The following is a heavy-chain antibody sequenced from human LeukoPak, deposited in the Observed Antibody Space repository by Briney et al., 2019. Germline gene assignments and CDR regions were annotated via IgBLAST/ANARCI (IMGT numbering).Heavy chain of an antibody. CDR1: GYTFTSYG. J-gene: IGHJ4*02. D-gene: IGHD3-10*01. Sequence: GASVKVSCKASGYTFTSYGISWVRQAPGQGLEWMGWISAYNGNTNYAQKLQGRVTMTTDTSTSTAYMELRSLRSDDTAVYYCARSLGEVRGVITQLSLDYWGQGTLVTVSS. CDR2: ISAYNGNT. V-gene: IGHV1-18*01. CDR3: ARSLGEVRGVITQLSLDY.